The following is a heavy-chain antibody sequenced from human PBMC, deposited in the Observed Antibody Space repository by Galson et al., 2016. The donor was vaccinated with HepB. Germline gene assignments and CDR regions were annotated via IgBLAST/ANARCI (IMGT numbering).Heavy chain of an antibody. CDR2: INHSGST. J-gene: IGHJ6*02. D-gene: IGHD5-24*01. CDR1: GGPFSGYY. CDR3: ARSGYNYYYYCGMDV. V-gene: IGHV4-34*01. Sequence: ETLSLTCAVYGGPFSGYYWSWIRQPAGKGLEWFWEINHSGSTNYNPSLKRRVTISVDTSKNPFSLKLSSVTAADTAVYYCARSGYNYYYYCGMDVWGQGTTVTVSS.